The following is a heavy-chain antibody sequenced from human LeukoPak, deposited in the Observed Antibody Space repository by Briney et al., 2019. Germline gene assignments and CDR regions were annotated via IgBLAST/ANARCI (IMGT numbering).Heavy chain of an antibody. J-gene: IGHJ6*02. D-gene: IGHD4-17*01. V-gene: IGHV3-11*01. CDR1: AFTLSNYY. CDR2: ISSSVSHI. CDR3: ARDQTDDYDRPLGKDV. Sequence: SRTLAWPAVAFTLSNYYVSWNSQVAGKVMEWVSYISSSVSHILYAESVKGRFTIDRENAKNSLYLQMNSLRAEDTAVYYCARDQTDDYDRPLGKDVWGQGTTVTVSS.